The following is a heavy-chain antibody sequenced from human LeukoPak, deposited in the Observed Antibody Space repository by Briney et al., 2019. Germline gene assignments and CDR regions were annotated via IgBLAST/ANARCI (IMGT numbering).Heavy chain of an antibody. J-gene: IGHJ3*02. CDR2: INSDGSST. Sequence: PGGSLRLSCAASGFTFSSYWMHWVRQAPGKGLVWVSRINSDGSSTSYADSVKGRFTISRDNAKNTLYLQMNSLRAEDTAVYYCASSPDSLGNFDIWGQGTMVTVSS. CDR1: GFTFSSYW. V-gene: IGHV3-74*01. D-gene: IGHD3-16*01. CDR3: ASSPDSLGNFDI.